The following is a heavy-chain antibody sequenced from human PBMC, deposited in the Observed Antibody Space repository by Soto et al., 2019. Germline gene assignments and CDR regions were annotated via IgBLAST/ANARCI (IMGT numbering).Heavy chain of an antibody. J-gene: IGHJ3*02. Sequence: GGALRLSCAASGFTFSSYAMHWVRQTPGKGLEGVSYISSSGRTIYYADSVKGRFTISRDNANNSLYLQMNSLRAEDTAVYYCARDPAQENVLIVVAPKVFDIWGQGTMVTVSS. V-gene: IGHV3-48*03. CDR3: ARDPAQENVLIVVAPKVFDI. CDR1: GFTFSSYA. D-gene: IGHD3-22*01. CDR2: ISSSGRTI.